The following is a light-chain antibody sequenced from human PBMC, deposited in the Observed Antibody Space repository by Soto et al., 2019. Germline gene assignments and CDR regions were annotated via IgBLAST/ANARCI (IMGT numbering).Light chain of an antibody. CDR1: QSISSY. CDR3: QQYNSYSGYT. CDR2: AAS. J-gene: IGKJ2*01. V-gene: IGKV1-39*01. Sequence: DIQMTQSPSSLSASVGDRVTITCRASQSISSYLNWYQQKPGKAPKLLIYAASSLQSGVPSRFSGSGSGTEFTLTISSLQPDDFATYYCQQYNSYSGYTFGQGTKVDIK.